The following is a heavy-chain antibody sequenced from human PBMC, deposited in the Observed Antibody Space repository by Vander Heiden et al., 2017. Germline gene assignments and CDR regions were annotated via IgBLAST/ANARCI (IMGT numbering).Heavy chain of an antibody. J-gene: IGHJ4*02. CDR2: ISATGVTI. CDR1: GFPFRSYT. V-gene: IGHV3-48*02. CDR3: ARDPKLYGAFGPYFDY. Sequence: EVQLVQSGGGLVQPGGSLRLSCGASGFPFRSYTMTWVRQTPGKGLEWISYISATGVTIYYSQSVESRFTISRDNVKNSLYLQMNNLRDDDTGVYYCARDPKLYGAFGPYFDYWGQGVLVTVAS. D-gene: IGHD2-15*01.